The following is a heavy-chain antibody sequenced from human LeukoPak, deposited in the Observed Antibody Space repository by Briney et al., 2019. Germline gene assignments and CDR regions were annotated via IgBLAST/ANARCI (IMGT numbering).Heavy chain of an antibody. D-gene: IGHD5-12*01. CDR1: GFTFSTYG. V-gene: IGHV3-33*01. Sequence: GSLRLSCAASGFTFSTYGMHWVRQAPGKGLEWVAAVGNDGTNKYYADSVKGRFIISRDNSKNTVYLQMNSLGDEDTAAYYCARDLDRGYAGDYWGQGTLVTVSS. CDR2: VGNDGTNK. J-gene: IGHJ4*02. CDR3: ARDLDRGYAGDY.